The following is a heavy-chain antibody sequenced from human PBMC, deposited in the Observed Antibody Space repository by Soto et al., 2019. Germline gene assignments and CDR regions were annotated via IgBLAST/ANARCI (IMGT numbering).Heavy chain of an antibody. CDR2: ISSSGSTI. V-gene: IGHV3-11*01. Sequence: GGSLRLSCAASGFTFSDYYMSWIRQAPGKGLEWVSYISSSGSTIYYADSVKGRFTISRDNAKNSLYLQMNSLRAEDTAVYYCARMKDYDFWSGYFGDWGQGTLVTVSS. CDR3: ARMKDYDFWSGYFGD. D-gene: IGHD3-3*01. CDR1: GFTFSDYY. J-gene: IGHJ4*02.